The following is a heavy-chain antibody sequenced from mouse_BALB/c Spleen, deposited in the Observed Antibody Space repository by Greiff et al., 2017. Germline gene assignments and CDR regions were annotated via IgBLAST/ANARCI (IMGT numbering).Heavy chain of an antibody. CDR2: ISDGGSYT. V-gene: IGHV5-4*02. J-gene: IGHJ4*01. CDR1: GFTFSDYY. Sequence: EVKLMESGGGLVKPGGSLKLSCAASGFTFSDYYMYWVRQTPEKRLEWVATISDGGSYTYYPDSVKGRFTISRDNAKNNLYLQMSSLKSEDTAMYYCARDRELGNYCAMDYWGQGTSVTVSS. D-gene: IGHD4-1*01. CDR3: ARDRELGNYCAMDY.